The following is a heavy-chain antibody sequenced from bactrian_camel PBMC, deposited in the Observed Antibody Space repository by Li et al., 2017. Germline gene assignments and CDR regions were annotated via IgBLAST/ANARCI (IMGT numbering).Heavy chain of an antibody. CDR3: ATDSVYFIIGSCLTRVTRMVY. CDR1: GTFTVPLC. J-gene: IGHJ4*01. Sequence: HVQLVESGGDSVQAGGSLRLSCVVTGTFTVPLCMGWSRQGPGQEREEIVRIPRNGLPRYASSTQGRFTVSKDNAGNTLYLQMNSLKPEDTAMYYCATDSVYFIIGSCLTRVTRMVYRGQGTQVTVS. D-gene: IGHD1*01. V-gene: IGHV3S53*01. CDR2: IPRNGLP.